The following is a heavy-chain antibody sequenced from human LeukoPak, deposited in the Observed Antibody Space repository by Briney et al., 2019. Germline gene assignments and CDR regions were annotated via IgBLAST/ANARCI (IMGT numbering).Heavy chain of an antibody. CDR3: ASRRSGWPNDAFDI. Sequence: PGGSLRLSCTGSGFIFGGYTMNWVRQAPGKGLEWLSFISPSGSNTFYADSVKGRFTISRDNAQNSLFLQMEGLRVEDTAVYYCASRRSGWPNDAFDIWGQGTMVTVTS. V-gene: IGHV3-48*01. D-gene: IGHD6-19*01. J-gene: IGHJ3*02. CDR2: ISPSGSNT. CDR1: GFIFGGYT.